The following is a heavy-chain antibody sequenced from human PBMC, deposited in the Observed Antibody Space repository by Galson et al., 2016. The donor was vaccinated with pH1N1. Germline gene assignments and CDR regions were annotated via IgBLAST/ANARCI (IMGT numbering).Heavy chain of an antibody. Sequence: SLRLSCAASGFTFDDYTMHWVRQAPGKGLEWVSLINWAGEDTHYGDSVKGRFTISRDNSTNSLYLQMNSLRIEDTALYYCTKDISPISSPIVGPGSMDVWGKGITVTVSS. CDR3: TKDISPISSPIVGPGSMDV. CDR2: INWAGEDT. CDR1: GFTFDDYT. V-gene: IGHV3-43*01. D-gene: IGHD2/OR15-2a*01. J-gene: IGHJ6*04.